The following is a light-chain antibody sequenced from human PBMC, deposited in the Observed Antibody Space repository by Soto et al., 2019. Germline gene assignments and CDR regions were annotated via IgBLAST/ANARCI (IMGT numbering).Light chain of an antibody. Sequence: EILLTQSPGTLSLSPGERATLSCRASQSVSSSYLSWYQLKPGQAPRLLIYGASSRATGIPDRFSGSGSGTDFTLTISRLECEGFAVYYCQQYGYSFRAFGQGTKVEL. J-gene: IGKJ1*01. CDR2: GAS. V-gene: IGKV3-20*01. CDR1: QSVSSSY. CDR3: QQYGYSFRA.